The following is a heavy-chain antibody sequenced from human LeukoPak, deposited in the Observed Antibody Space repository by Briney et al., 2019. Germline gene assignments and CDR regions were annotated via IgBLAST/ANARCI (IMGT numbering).Heavy chain of an antibody. CDR1: GGSISSGGYS. CDR3: AKKRDGSGSFDY. Sequence: SETLSLTCAVSGGSISSGGYSWSWIRQPPGKGLEWIGYIYHSGSTYYNSSLKSRVTISVDRSKNQFSLKLSSVTAADTAVYYCAKKRDGSGSFDYRGQGTLVTVSS. V-gene: IGHV4-30-2*01. D-gene: IGHD3-10*01. J-gene: IGHJ4*02. CDR2: IYHSGST.